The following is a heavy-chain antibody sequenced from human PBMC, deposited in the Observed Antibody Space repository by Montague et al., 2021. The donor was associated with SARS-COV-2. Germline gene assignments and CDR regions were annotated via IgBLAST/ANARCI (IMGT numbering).Heavy chain of an antibody. Sequence: SETLFLTCAVYGGSFSGYYWTWIRQSPGKGPEWIAEINHSGTTNYNFNPSLRSRVTISVDTSKSQFSLKLSSVTAADTGVYYCARWDPQTLALIGLRGKSASDYWGQGTLVTVSS. CDR3: ARWDPQTLALIGLRGKSASDY. CDR1: GGSFSGYY. J-gene: IGHJ4*02. V-gene: IGHV4-34*01. CDR2: INHSGTT. D-gene: IGHD4-23*01.